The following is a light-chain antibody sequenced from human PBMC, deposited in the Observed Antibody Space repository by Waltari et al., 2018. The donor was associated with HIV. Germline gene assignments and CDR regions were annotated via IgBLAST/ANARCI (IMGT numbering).Light chain of an antibody. CDR3: TSYAGSDNLML. CDR2: EVY. CDR1: SNDVGPYDY. J-gene: IGLJ2*01. Sequence: QSALTQPPTASGSPGQSVTISCSGTSNDVGPYDYVSWYQQHPDKAPRLIIYEVYNRPPGVPDRFSGSKSGNTASLTVSGLQAEDEADYYCTSYAGSDNLMLFGGGTKVTVL. V-gene: IGLV2-8*01.